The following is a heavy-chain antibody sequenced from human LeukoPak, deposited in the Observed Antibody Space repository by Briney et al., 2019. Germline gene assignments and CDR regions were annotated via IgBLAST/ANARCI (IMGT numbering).Heavy chain of an antibody. Sequence: SVKVSCKASGGTFSSYAISWVRQAPGQGLGWMGGIIPIFGTANYAQKFQGRVTITADESTSTAYMELSSLRSEDTAVYYCARALCSGGSCYSDDAAFDIWGQGTMVTVSS. CDR1: GGTFSSYA. CDR2: IIPIFGTA. V-gene: IGHV1-69*01. D-gene: IGHD2-15*01. CDR3: ARALCSGGSCYSDDAAFDI. J-gene: IGHJ3*02.